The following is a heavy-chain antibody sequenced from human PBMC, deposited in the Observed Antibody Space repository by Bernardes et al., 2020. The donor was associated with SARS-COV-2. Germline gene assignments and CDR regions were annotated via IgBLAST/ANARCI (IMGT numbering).Heavy chain of an antibody. CDR1: GFTFSNYC. V-gene: IGHV3-74*01. D-gene: IGHD4-17*01. Sequence: GGSLRLSCAASGFTFSNYCMHWVRQAPGKGLVWVSRINTDGSTTSYADSVKGRFTISRDNAKTTLYLQMNSLRAEDTAVYYCARDKDYGDYYFDYWVQGTLLIVSS. CDR2: INTDGSTT. J-gene: IGHJ4*02. CDR3: ARDKDYGDYYFDY.